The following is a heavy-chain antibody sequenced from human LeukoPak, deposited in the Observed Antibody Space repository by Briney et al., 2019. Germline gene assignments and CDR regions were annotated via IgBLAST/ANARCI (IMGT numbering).Heavy chain of an antibody. CDR2: IYYSGST. D-gene: IGHD4-23*01. V-gene: IGHV4-39*01. CDR1: CGSISSSSYY. Sequence: SETLSLTCTVSCGSISSSSYYWGWIRQPPGKGLEWIGSIYYSGSTYYNPSLKSRVTISVDTSKNQFSLKLSSVTAADTAVYYCARGSRGDLRRWYYFDYWGQGTLVTVSS. J-gene: IGHJ4*02. CDR3: ARGSRGDLRRWYYFDY.